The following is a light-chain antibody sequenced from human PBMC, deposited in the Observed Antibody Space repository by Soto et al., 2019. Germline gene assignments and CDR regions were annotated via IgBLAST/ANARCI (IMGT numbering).Light chain of an antibody. V-gene: IGKV3-20*01. CDR2: GAS. CDR1: QSVSSSY. Sequence: EIVLTQSPGTLSLSPGERATLSCRASQSVSSSYLAWYQQKPGQAPRLLIYGASGRATGIPDRFSGSGSGTDSTLTISRLEPEDFAVYYCHQYDSSPLTFGGGTKVEIK. CDR3: HQYDSSPLT. J-gene: IGKJ4*01.